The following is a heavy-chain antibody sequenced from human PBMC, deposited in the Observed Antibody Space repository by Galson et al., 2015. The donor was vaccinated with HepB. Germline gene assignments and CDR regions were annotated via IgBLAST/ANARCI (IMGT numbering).Heavy chain of an antibody. CDR1: GFTFSTYA. Sequence: SLRLSCAASGFTFSTYAITWVRQAPGKGLEWVSVISGSGATTFYADSVKGRFIIYRDNSKNTVYLQMNSLRAHDTAIYYCAKEPPYCGGDCYSVSDVWGQGTLVTVSS. V-gene: IGHV3-23*01. CDR2: ISGSGATT. CDR3: AKEPPYCGGDCYSVSDV. D-gene: IGHD2-21*02. J-gene: IGHJ4*02.